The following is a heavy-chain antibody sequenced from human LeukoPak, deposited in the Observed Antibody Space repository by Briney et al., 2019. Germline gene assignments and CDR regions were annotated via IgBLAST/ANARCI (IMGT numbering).Heavy chain of an antibody. CDR1: GYTFTSYY. J-gene: IGHJ4*02. D-gene: IGHD2-2*01. CDR2: INPSGGST. CDR3: ARGGLGYCSSTSCRNFDY. Sequence: GASVKVSCEASGYTFTSYYMHWVRQAPGQGLEWMGIINPSGGSTSYAQKFQGRVTMTRDTSTSTVYMELSSLRSEDTAVYYCARGGLGYCSSTSCRNFDYWGQGTLVTVSS. V-gene: IGHV1-46*01.